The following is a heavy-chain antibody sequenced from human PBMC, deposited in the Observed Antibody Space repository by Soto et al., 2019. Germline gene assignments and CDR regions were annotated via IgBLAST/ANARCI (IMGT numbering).Heavy chain of an antibody. Sequence: SVKVSCKASGYSFTMNAITCVRQSGLQWRDGMGCISTYSGDANYAQKFQGRVTMTTDTSTNTAYMELRSLRTDDTAVYYCARVWRSYQAPSGGAGIDPWGQGTLVTVSS. V-gene: IGHV1-18*04. J-gene: IGHJ5*02. CDR3: ARVWRSYQAPSGGAGIDP. D-gene: IGHD3-16*02. CDR2: ISTYSGDA. CDR1: GYSFTMNA.